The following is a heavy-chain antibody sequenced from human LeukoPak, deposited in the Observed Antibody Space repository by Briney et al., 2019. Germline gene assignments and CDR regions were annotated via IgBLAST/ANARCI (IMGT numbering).Heavy chain of an antibody. J-gene: IGHJ4*02. CDR3: AKGKDYGVDY. Sequence: GGSLRLSCAASGFTVSSNYMSWVRQAPGKGLEWVAFIRYDGSEKYYADSVKGRFTISRDNSKNTMYPQMSSLRAEDTGVYYCAKGKDYGVDYWGQGTLVTISS. CDR1: GFTVSSNY. D-gene: IGHD4-17*01. V-gene: IGHV3-30*02. CDR2: IRYDGSEK.